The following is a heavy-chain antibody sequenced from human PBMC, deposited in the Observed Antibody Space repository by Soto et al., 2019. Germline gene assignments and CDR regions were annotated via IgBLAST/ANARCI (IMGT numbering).Heavy chain of an antibody. J-gene: IGHJ4*02. V-gene: IGHV1-18*01. CDR3: ARGGELAGWMPFDS. D-gene: IGHD6-19*01. CDR1: GYTFITSG. CDR2: ISPANGDK. Sequence: QVELVQSGPEVKRPGASVKVSCKASGYTFITSGINWVRQTPGQGLEWMGWISPANGDKKYAQNFQGRVTITADQSTTTAYMEMSGLTSEDTAVYFCARGGELAGWMPFDSWGQGTLVTVSS.